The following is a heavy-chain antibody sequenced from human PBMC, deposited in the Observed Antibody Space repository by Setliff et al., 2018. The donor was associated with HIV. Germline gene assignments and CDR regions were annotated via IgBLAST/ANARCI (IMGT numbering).Heavy chain of an antibody. V-gene: IGHV4-39*01. D-gene: IGHD3-10*01. CDR3: ARHRNLDRRGEAFDI. CDR1: GGSISSSSYY. J-gene: IGHJ3*02. Sequence: SLTCTVSGGSISSSSYYWGWIRQPPGKGLEWIGSIYYSGSTYYNPSLKSRVTISVDTSKNQFSLKLSSVTAADTAVYYCARHRNLDRRGEAFDIWGQGTMVTVS. CDR2: IYYSGST.